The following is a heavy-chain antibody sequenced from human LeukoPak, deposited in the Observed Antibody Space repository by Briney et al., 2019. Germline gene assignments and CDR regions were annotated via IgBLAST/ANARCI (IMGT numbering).Heavy chain of an antibody. CDR1: GFTFSNYA. V-gene: IGHV3-23*01. Sequence: GGSLRLSCALSGFTFSNYAMNWVRQAPGKGLEWVSVISGGGGTSNYADSVGGRFTVSRDNSKSMLYLQLNSLRADDTAVYYCAKDMDYDDSHYYYGFDYWGQGTLVTVSS. D-gene: IGHD3-22*01. CDR3: AKDMDYDDSHYYYGFDY. J-gene: IGHJ4*02. CDR2: ISGGGGTS.